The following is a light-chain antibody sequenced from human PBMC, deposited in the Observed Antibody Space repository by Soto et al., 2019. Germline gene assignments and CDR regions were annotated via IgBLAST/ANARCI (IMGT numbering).Light chain of an antibody. Sequence: QPVLTQSPSASASLGASVKLTCTLNSGYSNYAIAWHQQQPEKGPRYLMRVNTDGSHTKGDWIPDRFSGSSSGTERYLTISRLQSEDEADYYCQTWGTGIQVFGGGTKLTVL. CDR1: SGYSNYA. J-gene: IGLJ3*02. V-gene: IGLV4-69*01. CDR2: VNTDGSH. CDR3: QTWGTGIQV.